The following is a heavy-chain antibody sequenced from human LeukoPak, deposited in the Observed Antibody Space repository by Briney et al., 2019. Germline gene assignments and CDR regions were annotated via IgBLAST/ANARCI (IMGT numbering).Heavy chain of an antibody. J-gene: IGHJ4*02. D-gene: IGHD5-24*01. CDR2: IYYSGST. CDR1: GGSISSSSYY. Sequence: SETLSLTCTVSGGSISSSSYYWGWLRQPPGKGLEWIGSIYYSGSTYYNPSLKSRVTISVDTSKNQFSLKLSSVTAADTAVYYCARVVVRDANNYKDYWGQGTLVTVSS. V-gene: IGHV4-39*07. CDR3: ARVVVRDANNYKDY.